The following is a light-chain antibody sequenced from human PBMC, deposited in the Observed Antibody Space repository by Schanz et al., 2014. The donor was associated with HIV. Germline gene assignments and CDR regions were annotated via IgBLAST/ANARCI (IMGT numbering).Light chain of an antibody. CDR2: VNSDGSH. V-gene: IGLV4-69*01. J-gene: IGLJ2*01. CDR3: QTWGTGIRV. Sequence: QPVLTQSPSASASLGASVKLTCTLSNGHSTYDIAWHQQQPEKGPRYLMKVNSDGSHRRGDGIPDRFSGSSSGTERYLTISSLQSEDEADYYCQTWGTGIRVFGGGTKLTVL. CDR1: NGHSTYD.